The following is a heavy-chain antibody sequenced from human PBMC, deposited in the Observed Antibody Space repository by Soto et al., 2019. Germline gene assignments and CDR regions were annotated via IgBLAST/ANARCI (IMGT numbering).Heavy chain of an antibody. Sequence: PSETLSLTCTVSGGSISSSSYYCGWIRQPPGKGLEWIGSIYYSGSTYYNPSLKSRVTISVDTSKNQFSLKLSSVTAADTAVYYCARGYYDSSGYYLGIDYWGQGTLVTVSS. CDR2: IYYSGST. D-gene: IGHD3-22*01. V-gene: IGHV4-39*01. J-gene: IGHJ4*02. CDR3: ARGYYDSSGYYLGIDY. CDR1: GGSISSSSYY.